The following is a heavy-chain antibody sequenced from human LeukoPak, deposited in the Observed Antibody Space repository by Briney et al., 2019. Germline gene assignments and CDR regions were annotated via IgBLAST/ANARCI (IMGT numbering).Heavy chain of an antibody. J-gene: IGHJ4*02. V-gene: IGHV1-2*02. CDR2: INPNSGGT. Sequence: ASVKVSCKASGYTFTGYYMHWVRQAPGQGLEWMGWINPNSGGTNYAQKFQGRVTMTRDTSISTAYMELSRLRSEDTAVYYCARDIVVVPAAMKVFDYWGQGTLVTVSS. CDR1: GYTFTGYY. CDR3: ARDIVVVPAAMKVFDY. D-gene: IGHD2-2*01.